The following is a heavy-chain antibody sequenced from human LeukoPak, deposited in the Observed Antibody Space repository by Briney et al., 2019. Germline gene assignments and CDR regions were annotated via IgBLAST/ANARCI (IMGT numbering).Heavy chain of an antibody. CDR3: AKDAERGFDFSNSLES. V-gene: IGHV3-33*06. CDR2: IWNDGSDK. J-gene: IGHJ4*02. Sequence: PGGSLRLSCATSGFTLSHYAMHWVRQAPGKGLEWVAVIWNDGSDKYYGDSVKGRFTISRDNSENTVYPQMNTLRVEDTAVYYCAKDAERGFDFSNSLESWGQGTLVTVSS. CDR1: GFTLSHYA. D-gene: IGHD4-11*01.